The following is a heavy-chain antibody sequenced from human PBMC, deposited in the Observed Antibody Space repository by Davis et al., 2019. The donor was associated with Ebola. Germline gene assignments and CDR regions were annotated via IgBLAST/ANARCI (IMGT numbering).Heavy chain of an antibody. V-gene: IGHV4-34*01. CDR3: ARESAQTVTIDY. Sequence: PSETLSLTCAVYGGSFSGYYWSWIRQPPGKGLEWIGEINHSGSTNYNPSLKSRVTISVDTSKNQFSLKLSSVTAADTAVYYCARESAQTVTIDYWGQGTLVTVSS. CDR1: GGSFSGYY. J-gene: IGHJ4*02. CDR2: INHSGST. D-gene: IGHD4-11*01.